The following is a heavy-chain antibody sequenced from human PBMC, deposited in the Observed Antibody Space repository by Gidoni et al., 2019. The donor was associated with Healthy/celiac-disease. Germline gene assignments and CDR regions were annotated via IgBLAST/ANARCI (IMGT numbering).Heavy chain of an antibody. CDR2: ISYDGSNK. V-gene: IGHV3-30*04. Sequence: QVQLVESGGGVVQPGRSLRLSCAASGFTFSSYAMHWVRQAPGKGLEWVAVISYDGSNKYYADSVKGGFTISRDNSKNTLYLQMNSLRAEDTAVYYCARDFYYYDSSGLMDVWGQGTTVTVSS. J-gene: IGHJ6*02. CDR1: GFTFSSYA. CDR3: ARDFYYYDSSGLMDV. D-gene: IGHD3-22*01.